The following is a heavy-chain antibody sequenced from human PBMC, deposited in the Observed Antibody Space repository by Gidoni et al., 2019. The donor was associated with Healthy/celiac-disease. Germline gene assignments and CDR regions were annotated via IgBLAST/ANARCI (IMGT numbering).Heavy chain of an antibody. J-gene: IGHJ6*02. Sequence: EVQLVESGGGLVQPGRSLRLSCAASGFTFDDDAMHWVRQAPGKGLEWVSGISWNSGSIGYADSVKGRFTISRDNAKNSLYLQMNSLRAEDTALYYCAKDGIAAAGYYYYYYGMDVWGQGTTVTVSS. CDR3: AKDGIAAAGYYYYYYGMDV. V-gene: IGHV3-9*01. CDR1: GFTFDDDA. CDR2: ISWNSGSI. D-gene: IGHD6-13*01.